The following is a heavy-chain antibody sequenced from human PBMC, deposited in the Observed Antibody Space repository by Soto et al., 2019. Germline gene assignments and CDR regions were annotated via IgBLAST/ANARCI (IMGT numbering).Heavy chain of an antibody. V-gene: IGHV3-74*03. D-gene: IGHD2-15*01. CDR3: ARDFFYSISQ. J-gene: IGHJ4*02. Sequence: EVQLVESGGGLVQPGGSVRLSCVGSGFTFRTNWMHWVRQAPGEGLVWVSRITGDGSDTKYADSVKGRFTISRDNAKNTMYLQMNSLRAEDTAVYYCARDFFYSISQWGLGTLVTVSS. CDR1: GFTFRTNW. CDR2: ITGDGSDT.